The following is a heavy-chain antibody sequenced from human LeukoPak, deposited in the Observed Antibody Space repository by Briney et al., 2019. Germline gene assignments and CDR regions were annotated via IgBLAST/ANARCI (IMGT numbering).Heavy chain of an antibody. D-gene: IGHD3-3*01. CDR3: ARDAHLEWLEEYCFDY. Sequence: GGSLRLSCAASGFTFSDYYMSWIRQAPGKGLEWVSYISSSGSTIYYADSVKGRFTISRDNAKNSLYLQMNSLRAEDTAVYYCARDAHLEWLEEYCFDYWGQGTLVTVSS. CDR1: GFTFSDYY. J-gene: IGHJ4*02. V-gene: IGHV3-11*01. CDR2: ISSSGSTI.